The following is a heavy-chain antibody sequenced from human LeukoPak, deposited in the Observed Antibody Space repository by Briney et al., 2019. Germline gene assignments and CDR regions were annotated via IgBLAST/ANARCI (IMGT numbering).Heavy chain of an antibody. D-gene: IGHD5-18*01. CDR1: GFTFSNYW. CDR2: VAADGGHK. J-gene: IGHJ2*01. V-gene: IGHV3-30*03. CDR3: AREHSHNNWFFDL. Sequence: GGYLRLSCAASGFTFSNYWLTWFRQAPGKGLEWVAVVAADGGHKVYSDSVKGRFSMSRDNSKNTASLQMDSLGAEDAAVYFCAREHSHNNWFFDLWGPGTPVTVSS.